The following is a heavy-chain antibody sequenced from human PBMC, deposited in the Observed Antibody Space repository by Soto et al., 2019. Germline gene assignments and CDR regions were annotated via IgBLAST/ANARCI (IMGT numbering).Heavy chain of an antibody. J-gene: IGHJ6*02. CDR1: GGSFSGYY. CDR2: INHSGST. V-gene: IGHV4-34*01. CDR3: ARVLGSSSWYYYYYGMDV. D-gene: IGHD6-13*01. Sequence: PXGTLSLTCAVYGGSFSGYYWSWIRQPPGKGLEWIGEINHSGSTNYNPSPKSRVTISVDTSKNQFSLKLSSVTAADTAVYYCARVLGSSSWYYYYYGMDVWGQGTTVTVSS.